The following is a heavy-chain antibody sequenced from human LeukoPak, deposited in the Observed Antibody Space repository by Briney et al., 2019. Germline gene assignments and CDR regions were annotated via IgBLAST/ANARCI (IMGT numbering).Heavy chain of an antibody. CDR3: GKDAQRGFDYSNSLEP. V-gene: IGHV3-33*06. CDR2: IWSDGTEK. J-gene: IGHJ5*02. D-gene: IGHD4-11*01. CDR1: GFTYSHYG. Sequence: PGGSLRLSCAASGFTYSHYGMHWVRQAPGKGLEWVAVIWSDGTEKYYGDAVKGRFTISRDNSRDTLYLQMESLRGEDTAGYYCGKDAQRGFDYSNSLEPWGQGTLVTVSS.